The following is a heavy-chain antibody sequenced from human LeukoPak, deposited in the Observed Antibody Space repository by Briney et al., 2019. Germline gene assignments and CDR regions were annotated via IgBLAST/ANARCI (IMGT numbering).Heavy chain of an antibody. V-gene: IGHV3-66*02. CDR2: IYSGGST. Sequence: GGSLRLSCAASGFTVSSNYMSWVRQAPGKGLEWVSVIYSGGSTYYADSVKGRFTISRDNSKNTLYLQMNSLRAEDTAVYYCAKEGNPEWFGAFDILGQGTMVNVSS. J-gene: IGHJ3*02. D-gene: IGHD3-3*01. CDR1: GFTVSSNY. CDR3: AKEGNPEWFGAFDI.